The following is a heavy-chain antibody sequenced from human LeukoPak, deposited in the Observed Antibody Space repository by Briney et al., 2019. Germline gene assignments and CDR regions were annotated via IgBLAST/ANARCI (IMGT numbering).Heavy chain of an antibody. CDR2: IKSKTDGGTA. D-gene: IGHD5-12*01. CDR1: GFTFIDYY. V-gene: IGHV3-15*01. Sequence: GGSLRLSCVASGFTFIDYYMSWIRQAPGKGLEWVGRIKSKTDGGTADYAAPVKGRFTISRDDSKTTLYLQMNSLKTDDTAVYYCTTGLGDYWGQGTLVTVSS. J-gene: IGHJ4*02. CDR3: TTGLGDY.